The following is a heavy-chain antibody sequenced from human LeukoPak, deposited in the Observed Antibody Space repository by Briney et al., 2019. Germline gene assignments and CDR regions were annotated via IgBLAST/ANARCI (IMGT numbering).Heavy chain of an antibody. J-gene: IGHJ4*02. Sequence: PSETLSLTCAVYGGSFSGYYWNWIRQPPGKGLEWIGYIYYSGTTNYNPSLKSRVTISVDTSKNQFSLKLSSVTAADTALYYCARDSRDGYNYRFDYWGPGTLVTVSS. V-gene: IGHV4-59*01. CDR2: IYYSGTT. CDR1: GGSFSGYY. D-gene: IGHD5-24*01. CDR3: ARDSRDGYNYRFDY.